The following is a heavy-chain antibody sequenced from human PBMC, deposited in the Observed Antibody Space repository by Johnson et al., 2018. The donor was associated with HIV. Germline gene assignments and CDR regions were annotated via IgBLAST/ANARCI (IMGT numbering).Heavy chain of an antibody. V-gene: IGHV3-25*03. Sequence: VQLVESGGGLAKPAWSPRLSCAASQFTFSSYYMHCVRQAPGIGLELVGQVNPNGGSTYHIDSGKGRFTTSRDTAQNSLYLQMNSLRAEDTAVYYCAKVDCSAVLCSDDAFHIWGQGPMVTLSS. CDR2: VNPNGGST. CDR1: QFTFSSYY. J-gene: IGHJ3*02. D-gene: IGHD2-15*01. CDR3: AKVDCSAVLCSDDAFHI.